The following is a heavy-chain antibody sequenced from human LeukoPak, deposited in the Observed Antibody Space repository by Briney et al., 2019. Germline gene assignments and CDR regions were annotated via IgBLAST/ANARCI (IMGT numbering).Heavy chain of an antibody. J-gene: IGHJ4*02. Sequence: GGSLRLSCAASGFTVSSNYMSWVRQAPKKELEWVSVIYSGGSTYYADSVKGRFTISRDNSKNTLYLQMNSLRAEDTAVYYCAKRSDYGGDWNYFDYWGQGTLVTVST. CDR2: IYSGGST. D-gene: IGHD4-23*01. CDR3: AKRSDYGGDWNYFDY. CDR1: GFTVSSNY. V-gene: IGHV3-66*04.